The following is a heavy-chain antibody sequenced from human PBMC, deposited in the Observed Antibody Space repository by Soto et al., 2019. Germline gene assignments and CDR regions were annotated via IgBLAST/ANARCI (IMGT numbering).Heavy chain of an antibody. Sequence: PSETLSLTCAVSGGSISSSSYYWGWIRQPPGKGLEWIGSIYYSGSTYYNPSLKSRVTISVDTSKNQFSLKLSSVTAADTAVYYCARHLLVVLVPAAAGDWFDPWGQGTLVTVSS. CDR3: ARHLLVVLVPAAAGDWFDP. J-gene: IGHJ5*02. CDR1: GGSISSSSYY. D-gene: IGHD2-2*01. V-gene: IGHV4-39*01. CDR2: IYYSGST.